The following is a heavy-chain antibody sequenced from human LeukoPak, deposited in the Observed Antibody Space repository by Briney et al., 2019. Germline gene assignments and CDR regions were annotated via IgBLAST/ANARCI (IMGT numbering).Heavy chain of an antibody. V-gene: IGHV3-21*01. CDR2: IYSGSDYI. D-gene: IGHD4/OR15-4a*01. CDR3: ARDLPVSGAYHNFDS. CDR1: GFTFSSDR. J-gene: IGHJ4*02. Sequence: GGSLRLSCVASGFTFSSDRMYWVRQAPGKGLEWVSTIYSGSDYIYYADSVKGRFTISRDNAKNSLYLQMNSLRAEDTAIYYCARDLPVSGAYHNFDSWGQGTLVTVSS.